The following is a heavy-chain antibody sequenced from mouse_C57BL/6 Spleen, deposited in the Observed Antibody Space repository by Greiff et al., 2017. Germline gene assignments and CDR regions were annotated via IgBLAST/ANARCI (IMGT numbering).Heavy chain of an antibody. CDR3: AREGFYYDY. D-gene: IGHD1-1*01. CDR1: GYAFSSSW. CDR2: IYPGDGDT. J-gene: IGHJ2*01. Sequence: QVQLQQSGPELVKPGASVKISCKASGYAFSSSWMNWVKQRPGKGLEWIGRIYPGDGDTNYNGKFKGKATLTADKSYSTAYMQLSSLTSEDSAVYFCAREGFYYDYWGQGTTLTVAS. V-gene: IGHV1-82*01.